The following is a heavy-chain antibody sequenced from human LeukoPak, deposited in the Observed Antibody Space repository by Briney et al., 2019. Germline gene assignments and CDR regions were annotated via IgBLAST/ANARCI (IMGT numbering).Heavy chain of an antibody. V-gene: IGHV4-34*01. CDR2: INHSGST. Sequence: SETLSLTCAVYGGSFSGYYWSWIRQPPGKGLEWIGEINHSGSTNYNPSLKSRVTISVDTSKNQFSLKLSSVTAVDTAVYYCASEWPDDAFDIWGQGTMVTVSS. CDR1: GGSFSGYY. J-gene: IGHJ3*02. CDR3: ASEWPDDAFDI. D-gene: IGHD3-3*01.